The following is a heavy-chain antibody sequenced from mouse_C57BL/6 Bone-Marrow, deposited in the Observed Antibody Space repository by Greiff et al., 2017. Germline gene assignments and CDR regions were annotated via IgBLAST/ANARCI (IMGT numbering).Heavy chain of an antibody. D-gene: IGHD2-10*02. CDR3: ARGYGNYGRVYAMDY. J-gene: IGHJ4*01. CDR1: GYTFTSYD. Sequence: QVQLQQSGPELVKPGASVKLSCKASGYTFTSYDINWVKQRPGQGLEWIGWIYPRDGSTKYNEKFKGKATLTVDTSSSTAYMELHSLTSEDSAVYFCARGYGNYGRVYAMDYWGQGTSVTVSS. CDR2: IYPRDGST. V-gene: IGHV1-85*01.